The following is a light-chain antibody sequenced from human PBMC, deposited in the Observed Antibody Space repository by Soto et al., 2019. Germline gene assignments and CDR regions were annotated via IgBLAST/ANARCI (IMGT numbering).Light chain of an antibody. Sequence: EIVLTQSPATLSLSPGERATLSCRASQSVSSYLAWYQQKPGQAPRLLIFDASNRATGIPARFSGSGSGTDFTLTISSLEPEDFAVYYCQQRSNLVTFGQATKVEIK. CDR2: DAS. CDR1: QSVSSY. J-gene: IGKJ1*01. V-gene: IGKV3-11*01. CDR3: QQRSNLVT.